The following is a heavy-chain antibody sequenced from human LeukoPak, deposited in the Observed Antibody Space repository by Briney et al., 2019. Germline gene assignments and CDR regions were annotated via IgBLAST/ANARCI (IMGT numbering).Heavy chain of an antibody. D-gene: IGHD2-2*01. CDR2: ISSSSSYI. CDR3: ARGYCSSTSCYGYYYYGMDV. CDR1: GFTFSSYS. V-gene: IGHV3-21*01. Sequence: GGSLRLSCAASGFTFSSYSMNWVRQAPGKGLEWVSSISSSSSYIYYADSVKGRFTISRDNAKNSLYLQMNSLRAEDTAVYYCARGYCSSTSCYGYYYYGMDVWGQGTTVTVSS. J-gene: IGHJ6*02.